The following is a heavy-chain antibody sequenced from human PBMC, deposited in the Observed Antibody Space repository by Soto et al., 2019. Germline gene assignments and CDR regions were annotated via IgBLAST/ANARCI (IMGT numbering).Heavy chain of an antibody. CDR1: GFTFSYAW. CDR2: IKSQTDGGAT. V-gene: IGHV3-15*01. D-gene: IGHD6-19*01. J-gene: IGHJ3*02. Sequence: SCAASGFTFSYAWMDWVRQAPGKGLEWVGRIKSQTDGGATDYPAPVRDRFTISRDDSKNTLFLQMNSLKTEDAAVYYCTTEMRHSSGWYGAFDIWGQGTMVTVSS. CDR3: TTEMRHSSGWYGAFDI.